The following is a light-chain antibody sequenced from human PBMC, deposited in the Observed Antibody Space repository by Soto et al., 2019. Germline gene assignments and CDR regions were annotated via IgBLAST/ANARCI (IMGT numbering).Light chain of an antibody. CDR1: QSVSSN. CDR2: GAS. CDR3: QQYNNWPPWT. V-gene: IGKV3-15*01. Sequence: EIVMTQSPATLSASPGERATLPCRASQSVSSNLAWYQQKPGQAPRLLIYGASTRATGIPARFSGSGSGTEFTLTISSLQSEDFAVYYCQQYNNWPPWTFGQGTKVDIK. J-gene: IGKJ1*01.